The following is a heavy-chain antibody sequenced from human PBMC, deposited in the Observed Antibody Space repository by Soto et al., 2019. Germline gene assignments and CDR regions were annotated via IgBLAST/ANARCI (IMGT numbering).Heavy chain of an antibody. CDR1: GFSLSNNG. CDR3: AKGGSGNYLTYYYYYGVDV. Sequence: PGGSLRLSCAASGFSLSNNGMHWVRQAPGKGLEWVAVISYDGNNKYYADSVKGRFTISRDNSKNTVYLEMNNLRAEDTAMYYCAKGGSGNYLTYYYYYGVDVWGQGTTVTVYS. J-gene: IGHJ6*02. CDR2: ISYDGNNK. D-gene: IGHD3-22*01. V-gene: IGHV3-30*18.